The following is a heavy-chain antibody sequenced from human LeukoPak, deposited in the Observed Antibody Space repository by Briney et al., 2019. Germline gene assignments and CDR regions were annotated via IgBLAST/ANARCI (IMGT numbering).Heavy chain of an antibody. CDR2: ISGSGGTT. D-gene: IGHD6-19*01. V-gene: IGHV3-23*01. Sequence: LPGETLRLSCAASGFTFSSFGMSWVRQAPGKGLEWVAAISGSGGTTHYADSVKGRFTISRDSSTNTLYLQMNSLRPEDTAVYYCAKGSDSSGWFYFDYWGQGTQVTVSS. CDR1: GFTFSSFG. J-gene: IGHJ4*02. CDR3: AKGSDSSGWFYFDY.